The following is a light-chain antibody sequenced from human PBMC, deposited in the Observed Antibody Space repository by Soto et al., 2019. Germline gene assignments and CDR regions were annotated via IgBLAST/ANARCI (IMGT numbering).Light chain of an antibody. CDR2: DAS. Sequence: EIVLTQSPATLSLSPGERATLSCRASQNVGSYLAWYQQKPGQAPRLLIYDASNRATGVPARFSGSGSGTDFTLTISSLEPEDFAVYYCQQRINCIFGGGTKVEIK. CDR3: QQRINCI. V-gene: IGKV3-11*01. CDR1: QNVGSY. J-gene: IGKJ4*01.